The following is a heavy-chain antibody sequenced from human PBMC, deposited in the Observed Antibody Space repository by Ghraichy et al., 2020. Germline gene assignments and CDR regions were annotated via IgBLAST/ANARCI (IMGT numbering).Heavy chain of an antibody. CDR1: GYTFTSYG. Sequence: ASVKVSCKASGYTFTSYGISWVRQAPGQGLEWMGWISAYNGNTNYAQKLQGRVTMTTDTSTSTAYMELRSLRSDDTAVYYCATSYGDIPNDAFDIWGQGTMVTVSS. CDR2: ISAYNGNT. J-gene: IGHJ3*02. CDR3: ATSYGDIPNDAFDI. V-gene: IGHV1-18*04. D-gene: IGHD4-17*01.